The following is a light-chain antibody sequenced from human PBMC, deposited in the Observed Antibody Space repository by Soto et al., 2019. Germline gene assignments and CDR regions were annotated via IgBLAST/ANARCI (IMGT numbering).Light chain of an antibody. J-gene: IGKJ1*01. CDR3: QQYGNSPRT. CDR1: QSVSSY. Sequence: IMMTQSPPTLSFWPSARDAVXCRASQSVSSYLAWYQQKPGQAPRLLIYDASNRATGIPDRFSGSGSGTDFTLTISRLEPEDFAVYYCQQYGNSPRTFGQGTKVDI. CDR2: DAS. V-gene: IGKV3-20*01.